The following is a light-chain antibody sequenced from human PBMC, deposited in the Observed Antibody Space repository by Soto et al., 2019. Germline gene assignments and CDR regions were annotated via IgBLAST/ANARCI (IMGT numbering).Light chain of an antibody. CDR2: DDD. CDR1: NIWSKS. Sequence: SYELTQPPSVSVAPGQTASFTCGGHNIWSKSVHWYQQKPGQAPILVIYDDDDRPSGIPGRFSGSNSGSAATLTISRVEAGDEADYYCQVWDSDTDHVVFGGGTLLTVL. V-gene: IGLV3-21*02. J-gene: IGLJ2*01. CDR3: QVWDSDTDHVV.